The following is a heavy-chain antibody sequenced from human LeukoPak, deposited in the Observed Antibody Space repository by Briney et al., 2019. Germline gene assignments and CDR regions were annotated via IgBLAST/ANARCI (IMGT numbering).Heavy chain of an antibody. D-gene: IGHD4/OR15-4a*01. J-gene: IGHJ4*02. CDR2: VSSSGTTT. Sequence: GGSLRLSCAAPGFTFSTYAMTWVRQAPGKGLEWVSTVSSSGTTTYYADSVKGRFTVSRDNSKNTLYLQMNNLRAEDTALYYCAKTTATYSGVDYWGQGTLVTVSS. CDR1: GFTFSTYA. CDR3: AKTTATYSGVDY. V-gene: IGHV3-23*01.